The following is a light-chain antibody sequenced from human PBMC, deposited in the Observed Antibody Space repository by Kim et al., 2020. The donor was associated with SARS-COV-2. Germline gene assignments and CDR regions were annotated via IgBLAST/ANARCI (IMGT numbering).Light chain of an antibody. CDR2: KDT. CDR1: TLAKQY. V-gene: IGLV3-25*03. Sequence: SYELTQPPSVSVSPGQTARIACSGDTLAKQYAYWYQQKPGQAPLLVIYKDTERPSGIPERFSGSSSGTTVTLTISGVQADDEADYYCQSTDSSGTSVVFGGGTQLTVL. CDR3: QSTDSSGTSVV. J-gene: IGLJ2*01.